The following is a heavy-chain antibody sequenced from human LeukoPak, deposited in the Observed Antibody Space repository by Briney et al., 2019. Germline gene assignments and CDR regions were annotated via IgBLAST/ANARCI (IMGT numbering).Heavy chain of an antibody. CDR2: IYYSGST. D-gene: IGHD6-19*01. Sequence: PSETLSLTCTVSGGSISSYYWSWIRQPPGKGLEWIGYIYYSGSTNYNPSLKSRVTISVDTSKSQFSLKLSSVTAADTAVYYCARDGGSSGWYYFDYWGQGTLVTVSS. J-gene: IGHJ4*02. CDR1: GGSISSYY. V-gene: IGHV4-59*01. CDR3: ARDGGSSGWYYFDY.